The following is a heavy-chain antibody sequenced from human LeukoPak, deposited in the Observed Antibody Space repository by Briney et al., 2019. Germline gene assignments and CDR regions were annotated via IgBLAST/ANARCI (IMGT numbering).Heavy chain of an antibody. V-gene: IGHV3-9*03. CDR1: GFALDDYA. Sequence: PGRSLRLSCAASGFALDDYAMHWVRQAPGKGLEWVSGISWNSVNIGYADSVKGRFTISRDNAKNSLYLQMNSLRAEDMALYYCAKGTMIVVAVGDYFDYWGQGTLVTVSS. D-gene: IGHD3-22*01. CDR3: AKGTMIVVAVGDYFDY. CDR2: ISWNSVNI. J-gene: IGHJ4*02.